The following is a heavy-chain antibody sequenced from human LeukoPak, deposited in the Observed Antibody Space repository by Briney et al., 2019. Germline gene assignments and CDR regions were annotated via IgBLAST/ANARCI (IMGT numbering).Heavy chain of an antibody. J-gene: IGHJ5*02. D-gene: IGHD3-10*01. CDR2: IIPIFGTA. CDR1: GGTFSSYA. CDR3: ARDAVQGVWYNWFDP. Sequence: VASVKVSCKASGGTFSSYAISWVRQAPGQGLEWMGGIIPIFGTANYAQKFQGRVTITADESTSTAYMELSSLRSEDTAVYYCARDAVQGVWYNWFDPWGQGTLVTVSS. V-gene: IGHV1-69*13.